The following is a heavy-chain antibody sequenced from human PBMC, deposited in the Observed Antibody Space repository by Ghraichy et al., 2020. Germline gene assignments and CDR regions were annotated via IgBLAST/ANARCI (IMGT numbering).Heavy chain of an antibody. Sequence: GGSLRLSCVASGFTFKSYAMSWVRQSPGKGLEWVSSVNAGGTTSHYADSVKGRFTISRDNSQNTLYLQMNGLRVDDTAVYYCAKEAADYEIGNYFYYGMDVWGQGTAVTVS. J-gene: IGHJ6*02. CDR3: AKEAADYEIGNYFYYGMDV. D-gene: IGHD4-17*01. CDR2: VNAGGTTS. V-gene: IGHV3-23*01. CDR1: GFTFKSYA.